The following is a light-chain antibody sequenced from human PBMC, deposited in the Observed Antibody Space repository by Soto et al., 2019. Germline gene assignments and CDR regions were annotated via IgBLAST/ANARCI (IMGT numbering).Light chain of an antibody. J-gene: IGLJ2*01. Sequence: QSALTQPPSASGSPGQSVTISCTGTISDIGTYYYVSWYQQHPGKAPKLIIYEVSERPSGVPDRFSGSKSGNTASLTVSGLQAEDEAHYYCSSDAGTKTLVFGGGTKLTVL. CDR2: EVS. V-gene: IGLV2-8*01. CDR1: ISDIGTYYY. CDR3: SSDAGTKTLV.